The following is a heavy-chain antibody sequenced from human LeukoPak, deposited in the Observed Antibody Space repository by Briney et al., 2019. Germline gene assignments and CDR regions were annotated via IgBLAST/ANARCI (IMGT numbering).Heavy chain of an antibody. CDR2: ISGSGGST. D-gene: IGHD5-12*01. Sequence: PGGSLRLSCAASGFTFSSYAMSWVRQAPGKGLEWVSAISGSGGSTYYADSVKGRFTISRDNSKNTLYLQMNSLRAEDTAVYYCAKDRIVAKGYYYYYYMDVWGKGTTVTVSS. CDR3: AKDRIVAKGYYYYYYMDV. J-gene: IGHJ6*03. CDR1: GFTFSSYA. V-gene: IGHV3-23*01.